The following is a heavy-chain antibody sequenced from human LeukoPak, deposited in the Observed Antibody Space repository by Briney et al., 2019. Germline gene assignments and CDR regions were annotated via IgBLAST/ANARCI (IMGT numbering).Heavy chain of an antibody. D-gene: IGHD1-26*01. J-gene: IGHJ6*02. V-gene: IGHV3-9*01. CDR1: GFTFDDYA. Sequence: GGSLRLSCAASGFTFDDYAMHWVRQAPGKGLEWVSGISWNSGSIGYADSVKGRFTISRDNAKNSLYLQMNSLRAEDTALYYCAKDGGAWPGDYYYGMDVWGQGTTVTVSS. CDR2: ISWNSGSI. CDR3: AKDGGAWPGDYYYGMDV.